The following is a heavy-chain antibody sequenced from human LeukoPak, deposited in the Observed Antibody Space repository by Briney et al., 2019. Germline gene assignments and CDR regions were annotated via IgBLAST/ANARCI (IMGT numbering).Heavy chain of an antibody. D-gene: IGHD6-13*01. Sequence: GASVKVSCKASGYTFTGYYMHWVRQAPGQRLEWMGWINPNSGGTNYAPKFQGWVTMTRDTSISTDYMALSRLRSAATAVYYCARAGIAAISFDYWGQGTLVTVSS. CDR2: INPNSGGT. J-gene: IGHJ4*02. CDR1: GYTFTGYY. V-gene: IGHV1-2*04. CDR3: ARAGIAAISFDY.